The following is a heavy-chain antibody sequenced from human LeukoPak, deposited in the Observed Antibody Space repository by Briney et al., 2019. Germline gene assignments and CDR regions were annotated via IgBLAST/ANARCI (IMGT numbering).Heavy chain of an antibody. CDR2: IFYSGTT. Sequence: SETLSLTCTVSGASISSYYWSWIRQPPGRGLEWIAYIFYSGTTNYNPSLKSRVTISVDTSKNQFSLKLSSVTAADTAVYYCARKITVWGSYPRHLSPFDYWGQGTLVTVSS. CDR3: ARKITVWGSYPRHLSPFDY. V-gene: IGHV4-59*08. D-gene: IGHD3-16*02. J-gene: IGHJ4*02. CDR1: GASISSYY.